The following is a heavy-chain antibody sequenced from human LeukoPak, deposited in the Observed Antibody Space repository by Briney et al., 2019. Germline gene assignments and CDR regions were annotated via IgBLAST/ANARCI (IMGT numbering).Heavy chain of an antibody. CDR2: IYYSGST. CDR3: ASTNYGSGSYYIIPPFDY. Sequence: SETLSLTCTVSGGSISSGDYYWSWIRQPPGKGLEWIGYIYYSGSTYYNPSLKSRVTISVDTSKNQFSLKLSSVTAADTAVYYCASTNYGSGSYYIIPPFDYWGQGTLVTVSP. V-gene: IGHV4-30-4*01. D-gene: IGHD3-10*01. CDR1: GGSISSGDYY. J-gene: IGHJ4*02.